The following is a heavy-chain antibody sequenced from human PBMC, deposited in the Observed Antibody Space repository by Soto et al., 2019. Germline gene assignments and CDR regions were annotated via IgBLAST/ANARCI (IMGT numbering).Heavy chain of an antibody. V-gene: IGHV4-4*02. D-gene: IGHD6-19*01. CDR3: ARNHQTGWYVIED. CDR2: VYHTGST. Sequence: QVQLQESGPGLVKPSGTMSLTCAVSGAPLSSGPWWSWVRQAPGKGLEWIGEVYHTGSTNYSPSLKSRLNXSXEXXKNQFSLKLTSVTAPDTAVYYCARNHQTGWYVIEDWGQGTLVTVSS. CDR1: GAPLSSGPW. J-gene: IGHJ4*02.